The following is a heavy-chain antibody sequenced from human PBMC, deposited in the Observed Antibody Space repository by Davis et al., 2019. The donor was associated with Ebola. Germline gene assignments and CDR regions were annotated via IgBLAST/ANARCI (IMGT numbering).Heavy chain of an antibody. V-gene: IGHV4-34*01. CDR2: INHSGST. Sequence: MPSETLSLTCAVYGGSFSGYYWSWIRQPPGKGLEWIGEINHSGSTNYNPSLKSRVTISVDTSKNQFSLKLSSVTAADTAVYYCAALSDRFDPWGQGTLVTVSS. D-gene: IGHD2/OR15-2a*01. CDR1: GGSFSGYY. CDR3: AALSDRFDP. J-gene: IGHJ5*02.